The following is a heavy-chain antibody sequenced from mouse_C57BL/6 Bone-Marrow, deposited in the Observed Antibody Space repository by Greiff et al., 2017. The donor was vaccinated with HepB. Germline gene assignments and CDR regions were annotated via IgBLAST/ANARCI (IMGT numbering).Heavy chain of an antibody. CDR3: ARGDYPHNYAMDY. CDR1: GYTFTDYN. CDR2: INPNNGGT. D-gene: IGHD2-4*01. J-gene: IGHJ4*01. V-gene: IGHV1-18*01. Sequence: EVHLVESGPELVKPGASVKIPCKASGYTFTDYNMDWVKQSHGKSLEWIGDINPNNGGTIYNQKFKGKATLTVDKSSSTAYMELRSLTSENTAVYYCARGDYPHNYAMDYWGQGTSVTVSS.